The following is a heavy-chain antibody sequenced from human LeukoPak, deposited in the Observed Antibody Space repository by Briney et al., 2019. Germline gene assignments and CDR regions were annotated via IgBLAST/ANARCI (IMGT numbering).Heavy chain of an antibody. CDR1: GFTFSSYW. J-gene: IGHJ4*02. CDR2: IKQDGSGK. CDR3: ARDIRRFDY. V-gene: IGHV3-7*03. Sequence: GGSLRLSCAASGFTFSSYWMGWARQAPGKGLEWVANIKQDGSGKYYVDSVKGRFTISRDNAKNSLYLQMNSLRAEDTAVYYCARDIRRFDYWGQGTLVTVSS. D-gene: IGHD2-2*02.